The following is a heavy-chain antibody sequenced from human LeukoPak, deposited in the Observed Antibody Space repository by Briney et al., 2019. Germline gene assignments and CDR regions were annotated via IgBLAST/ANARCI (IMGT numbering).Heavy chain of an antibody. CDR1: GGSGYVYY. CDR3: ARDGTPRSYDH. V-gene: IGHV4-4*07. J-gene: IGHJ4*02. CDR2: INTSGST. Sequence: PLQTLSLTCTVSGGSGYVYYWNWIRQPAGKGLEWIGRINTSGSTSYNPSLKSRVTMSVDTSTNQFSLKLTSVTAADTAVYYCARDGTPRSYDHWGQGTLVTVSS. D-gene: IGHD1-26*01.